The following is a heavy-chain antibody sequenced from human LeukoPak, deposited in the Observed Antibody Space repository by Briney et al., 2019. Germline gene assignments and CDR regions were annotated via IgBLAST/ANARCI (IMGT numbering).Heavy chain of an antibody. D-gene: IGHD3-9*01. V-gene: IGHV3-21*04. CDR3: AKGRWGLTINNFDI. Sequence: GVLRLSCAASGFTFSNYSMNWVRQAPGKGLEWVSSISSRSSYIYYADSVKGRFTIYRDNSKNTLYLQMNSLGGEDTAVYYCAKGRWGLTINNFDIWGQGRMVTVSS. CDR1: GFTFSNYS. CDR2: ISSRSSYI. J-gene: IGHJ3*02.